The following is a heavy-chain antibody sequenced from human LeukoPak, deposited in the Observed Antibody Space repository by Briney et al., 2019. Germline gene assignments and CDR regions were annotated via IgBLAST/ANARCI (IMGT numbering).Heavy chain of an antibody. V-gene: IGHV1-2*06. J-gene: IGHJ4*02. Sequence: ASVKVSCKASGYTFIDYWIHWVRQAPGQELEWMGRININSGGINYAEKFQGRVTMTRATSISTAYMELSRLRFDDTAVYYCARDRDGGVGTIDYWGQRTLVPVSS. CDR3: ARDRDGGVGTIDY. D-gene: IGHD3-3*01. CDR1: GYTFIDYW. CDR2: ININSGGI.